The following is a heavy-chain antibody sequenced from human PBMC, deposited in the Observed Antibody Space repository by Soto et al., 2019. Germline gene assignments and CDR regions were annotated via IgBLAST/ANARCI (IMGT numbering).Heavy chain of an antibody. J-gene: IGHJ5*02. CDR1: GFTVSGNY. CDR3: ATGLTLPVRPSFDT. CDR2: IFSGDNT. V-gene: IGHV3-53*01. D-gene: IGHD2-21*02. Sequence: EVQLVESGGGLIQPGGSLTLSCAASGFTVSGNYITWVRQPPGKGLEWVSVIFSGDNTYYSDSVKGRFTISGDNSKNTVYLQMNRLRGDDTAVYFCATGLTLPVRPSFDTWGQGTLLTVSS.